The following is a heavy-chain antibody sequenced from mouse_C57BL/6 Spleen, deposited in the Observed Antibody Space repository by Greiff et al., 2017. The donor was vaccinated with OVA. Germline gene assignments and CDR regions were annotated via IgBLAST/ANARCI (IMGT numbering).Heavy chain of an antibody. CDR2: IWSGGST. CDR1: GFSLTSYG. Sequence: VQLQQSGPGLVQPSQSLSITCTVSGFSLTSYGVHWVRQSPGKGLEWLGVIWSGGSTDYNAAFISRLSISKDNSKSQVFFKMNSLQADDTAIYYCARGGSGYPYYFDYWGQGTTLTVSS. J-gene: IGHJ2*01. D-gene: IGHD3-2*02. V-gene: IGHV2-2*01. CDR3: ARGGSGYPYYFDY.